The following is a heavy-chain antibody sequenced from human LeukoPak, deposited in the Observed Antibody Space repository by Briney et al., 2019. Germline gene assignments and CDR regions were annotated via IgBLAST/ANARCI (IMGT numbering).Heavy chain of an antibody. CDR3: MDV. Sequence: PGGSLRLSCSSYGFTFGDHAMSWVSQAQGKGLEWVGFIRSRAYGGTTEYAASVKSRFSISRDDSKGIAYLQMNSLKIEDTAVYYCMDVWGQGTTVIVSS. J-gene: IGHJ6*02. V-gene: IGHV3-49*04. CDR1: GFTFGDHA. CDR2: IRSRAYGGTT.